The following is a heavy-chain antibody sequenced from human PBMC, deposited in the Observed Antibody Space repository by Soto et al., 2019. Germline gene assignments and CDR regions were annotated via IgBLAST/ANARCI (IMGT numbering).Heavy chain of an antibody. CDR2: IYYSGNT. CDR1: GDSFSSADYY. J-gene: IGHJ4*02. D-gene: IGHD6-6*01. Sequence: KPSETLSLTCTLSGDSFSSADYYWSWIRQPPGKGLEWIGYIYYSGNTYYNPSLKSRVAISGDTSKNQFSLKLTSVTAADTAVYYCARGPYSSSSVGYFDSWGQGTLVTFSS. V-gene: IGHV4-30-4*01. CDR3: ARGPYSSSSVGYFDS.